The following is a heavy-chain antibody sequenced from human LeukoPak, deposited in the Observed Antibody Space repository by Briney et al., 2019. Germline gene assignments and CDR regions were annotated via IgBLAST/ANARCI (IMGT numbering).Heavy chain of an antibody. CDR2: ISGSGGST. Sequence: APGKGGEWVSXISGSGGSTYYADSVKGRFTICRDNAKKTLYLQMNSLRAEDTAVYYCAKRSTSVAGMSWFDPWGQGTLVTVSS. D-gene: IGHD6-19*01. J-gene: IGHJ5*02. V-gene: IGHV3-23*01. CDR3: AKRSTSVAGMSWFDP.